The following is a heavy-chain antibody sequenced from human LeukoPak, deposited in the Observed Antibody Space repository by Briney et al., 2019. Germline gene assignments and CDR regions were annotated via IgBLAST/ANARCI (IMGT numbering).Heavy chain of an antibody. J-gene: IGHJ5*02. D-gene: IGHD3-10*01. CDR3: ARAHGSGTYSRWFDP. CDR2: IYYSGST. CDR1: GYSISSNNW. Sequence: SETLSLTCAVSGYSISSNNWWAWIRQPPGKGPEWIGYIYYSGSTYYNPSLKSRVTISADTSKNQCSLKVSSVTAADTAVYYCARAHGSGTYSRWFDPWGQGALVTVSS. V-gene: IGHV4-28*03.